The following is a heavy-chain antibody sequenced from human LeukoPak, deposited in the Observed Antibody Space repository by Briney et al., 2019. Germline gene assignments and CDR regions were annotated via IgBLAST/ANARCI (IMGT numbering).Heavy chain of an antibody. CDR1: GGSFSGYY. D-gene: IGHD3-3*01. CDR2: INHSGST. Sequence: SGTLSLTCAVYGGSFSGYYWSWIRQPPGKGLEWIGEINHSGSTNYNPSLKSRVTISVDTSKNQFSLKLSSVTAADTAVYYCARGRREWPPYYFDYWGQGTLVTVSS. CDR3: ARGRREWPPYYFDY. J-gene: IGHJ4*02. V-gene: IGHV4-34*01.